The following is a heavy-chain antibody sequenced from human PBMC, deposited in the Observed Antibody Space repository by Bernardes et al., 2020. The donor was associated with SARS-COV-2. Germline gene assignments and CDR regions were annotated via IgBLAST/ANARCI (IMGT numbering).Heavy chain of an antibody. Sequence: SETLSLTCTVSGGSISSGSYYWSWIRQPAGKGLEWIGRIYTSGSTNYNPSLKSRVTISVDTSKNQFSLKLSSVTAADTAVYYCAGGQDTAMVSYYYYGMDVWGQGTRVTVSS. D-gene: IGHD5-18*01. J-gene: IGHJ6*02. CDR3: AGGQDTAMVSYYYYGMDV. CDR1: GGSISSGSYY. V-gene: IGHV4-61*02. CDR2: IYTSGST.